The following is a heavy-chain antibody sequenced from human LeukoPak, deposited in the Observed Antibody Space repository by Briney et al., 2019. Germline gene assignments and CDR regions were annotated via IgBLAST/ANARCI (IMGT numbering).Heavy chain of an antibody. D-gene: IGHD3-22*01. V-gene: IGHV1-8*01. CDR1: GYTFTSYD. CDR3: ARGLYYDSSGYYGDPLDY. CDR2: MNPNSGNT. J-gene: IGHJ4*02. Sequence: GASVKVSCKASGYTFTSYDINWVRQATGQGLEWMGWMNPNSGNTGYAQKFQGRVTMTRNTSISTAYMELSSLRSEDTAVYYCARGLYYDSSGYYGDPLDYWGQGTLVTVSS.